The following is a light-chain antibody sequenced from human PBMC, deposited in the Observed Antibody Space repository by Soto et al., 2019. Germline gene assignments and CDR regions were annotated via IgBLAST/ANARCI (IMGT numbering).Light chain of an antibody. CDR2: GAS. V-gene: IGKV3-20*01. Sequence: EIALTQSPGTLSLSPGERATLSCRASQSVSSYLAWYQQKPGQAPRLLIYGASSRATGIPDRFSGSESGTDFTLTISRLEPEDFAVYYCQQYGSSPRTFGQGTKVEIK. CDR3: QQYGSSPRT. J-gene: IGKJ1*01. CDR1: QSVSSY.